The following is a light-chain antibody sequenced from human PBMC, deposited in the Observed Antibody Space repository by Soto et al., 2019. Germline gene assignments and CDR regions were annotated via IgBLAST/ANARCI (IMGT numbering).Light chain of an antibody. V-gene: IGKV1-6*01. CDR2: AAS. Sequence: AIQMTQSPSSLSASVGDRVTITCRASQGIRNNLGWYQQKPGKAPKLLIYAASNLQSGVPSRFSGSGSGTDFTLSISSLQPEDFATYYSLQDYNWTFGQGTKVEIK. CDR3: LQDYNWT. J-gene: IGKJ1*01. CDR1: QGIRNN.